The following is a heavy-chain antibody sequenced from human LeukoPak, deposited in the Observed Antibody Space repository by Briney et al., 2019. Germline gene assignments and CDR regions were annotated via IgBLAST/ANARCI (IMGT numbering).Heavy chain of an antibody. V-gene: IGHV3-23*01. CDR1: GFTFNSYA. D-gene: IGHD1-14*01. CDR3: AKNRHRNGGYDY. J-gene: IGHJ4*02. Sequence: GGSLRLSCAASGFTFNSYAMSWVRQAPGKGLEWVSAISGSGGSTYYADSVKGRFTISRDNSKNTLYLQMNSLRAEDTAVYYCAKNRHRNGGYDYWGQGALVTVSS. CDR2: ISGSGGST.